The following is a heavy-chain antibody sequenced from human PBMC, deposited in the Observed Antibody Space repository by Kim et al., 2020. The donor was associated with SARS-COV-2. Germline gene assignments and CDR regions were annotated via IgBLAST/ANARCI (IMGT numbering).Heavy chain of an antibody. J-gene: IGHJ4*02. Sequence: GGSLRLSCAASGFTFSNAWMSWVRQAPGKGLEWVGRIKSKTDGGTTDYAAPVKGRFTISRDDSKNTLYLQMNSLKTEDTAVYYCTTEYSGSYFETDYWGQGTLVTVSS. V-gene: IGHV3-15*01. CDR1: GFTFSNAW. CDR2: IKSKTDGGTT. CDR3: TTEYSGSYFETDY. D-gene: IGHD1-26*01.